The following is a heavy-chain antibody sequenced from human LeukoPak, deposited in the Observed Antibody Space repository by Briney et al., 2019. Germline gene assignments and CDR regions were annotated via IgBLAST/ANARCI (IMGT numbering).Heavy chain of an antibody. J-gene: IGHJ5*02. Sequence: ASVKVSCKASGYTFTSYDINWVRQATGQGLEWMGWMNPNSGNTGYAQKFQGRVTMTRNTSISTAYMELSSLRSEDTAVYYCAREFPHDYGDYVGPPKDWFDPWGQGTLVTVSS. CDR1: GYTFTSYD. CDR2: MNPNSGNT. D-gene: IGHD4-17*01. V-gene: IGHV1-8*01. CDR3: AREFPHDYGDYVGPPKDWFDP.